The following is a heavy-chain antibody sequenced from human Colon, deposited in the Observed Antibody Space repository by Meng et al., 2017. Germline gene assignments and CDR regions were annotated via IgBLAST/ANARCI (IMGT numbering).Heavy chain of an antibody. V-gene: IGHV3-23*01. J-gene: IGHJ4*02. CDR3: ARYGSGRTTESDY. D-gene: IGHD3-10*01. CDR2: ISGSGGST. CDR1: GFTFSSYV. Sequence: GESLKISCAASGFTFSSYVMSWVRQAPGKGLEWVSAISGSGGSTYYADSVKGRFTISRDNSKNTLYLQMNSLRAEDTAVYYCARYGSGRTTESDYWGQGTLVTVSS.